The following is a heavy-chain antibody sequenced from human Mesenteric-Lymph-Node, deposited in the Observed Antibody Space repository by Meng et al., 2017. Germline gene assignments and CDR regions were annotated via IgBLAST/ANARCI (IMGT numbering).Heavy chain of an antibody. Sequence: SGPTLVKPTETLTLTCTVSGFSLSNARMGVSWIRQPPGKALKWLAHIFSNDEKSYSTSLKSRLTISKDTYKSQVVLTMTNMDPVDTATYYCARTRRDILTGYYSPTEYYFDYWGQGTLVTVFS. J-gene: IGHJ4*02. CDR2: IFSNDEK. CDR1: GFSLSNARMG. V-gene: IGHV2-26*01. D-gene: IGHD3-9*01. CDR3: ARTRRDILTGYYSPTEYYFDY.